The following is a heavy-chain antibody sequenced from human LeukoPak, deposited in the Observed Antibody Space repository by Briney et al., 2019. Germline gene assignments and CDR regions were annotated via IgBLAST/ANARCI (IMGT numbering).Heavy chain of an antibody. V-gene: IGHV3-23*01. CDR1: GFTFSSYG. Sequence: GGTLRLSCAASGFTFSSYGMNWVRQAPGKGLEWVSGISGDAGRTYYADSVKGRFTISRDNSKNTLYLQMNSHRPKATAVYYCAKGGYSYGLTYNGFDPWGQGTLVTVSS. CDR3: AKGGYSYGLTYNGFDP. CDR2: ISGDAGRT. J-gene: IGHJ5*02. D-gene: IGHD5-18*01.